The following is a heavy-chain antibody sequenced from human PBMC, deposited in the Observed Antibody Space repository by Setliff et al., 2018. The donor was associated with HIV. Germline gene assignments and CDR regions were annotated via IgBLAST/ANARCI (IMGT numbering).Heavy chain of an antibody. CDR1: YATLSTADYY. J-gene: IGHJ4*02. D-gene: IGHD1-26*01. Sequence: SETLSLTCTASYATLSTADYYWTWIRQPPGKGLEWIGFVSYTGTTRYSPSLRSRISISIDASKNQVSLNLRAVTAADTAVYYCARYWGSYPEHFDYWGQGTLVTVSS. V-gene: IGHV4-30-4*01. CDR2: VSYTGTT. CDR3: ARYWGSYPEHFDY.